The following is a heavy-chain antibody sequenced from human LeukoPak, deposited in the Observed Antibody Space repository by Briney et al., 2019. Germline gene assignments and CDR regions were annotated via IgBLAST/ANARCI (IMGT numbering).Heavy chain of an antibody. D-gene: IGHD2-2*01. J-gene: IGHJ6*03. CDR1: GYTFTCYY. Sequence: ASXXVSCKASGYTFTCYYMHWVRQAPGQGLEWMGRINPNSGGTNYAQKFQGRVTMTRDTSISTAYMELSRLRSDDTAVYYCARVRGCSSTSCWEYMDVWGKGTTVTVSS. CDR3: ARVRGCSSTSCWEYMDV. V-gene: IGHV1-2*06. CDR2: INPNSGGT.